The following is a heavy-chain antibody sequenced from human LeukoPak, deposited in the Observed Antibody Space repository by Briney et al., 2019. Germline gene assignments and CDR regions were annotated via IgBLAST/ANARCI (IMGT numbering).Heavy chain of an antibody. CDR2: INHSGST. CDR3: ARHQEYYYDSSGYFDY. V-gene: IGHV4-34*01. Sequence: SETLSLTCAVYGGSFSGYYWSWIRQPPGKGLEWIGEINHSGSTNYNPSLKSRVTISVDTSKNQFSLKLNSVTAADTAVYYCARHQEYYYDSSGYFDYWGHGTLVTVSS. D-gene: IGHD3-22*01. J-gene: IGHJ4*01. CDR1: GGSFSGYY.